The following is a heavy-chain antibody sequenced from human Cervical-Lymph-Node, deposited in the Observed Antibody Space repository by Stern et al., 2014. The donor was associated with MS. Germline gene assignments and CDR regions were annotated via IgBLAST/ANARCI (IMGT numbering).Heavy chain of an antibody. D-gene: IGHD6-13*01. Sequence: QVQLQESGPGLVKPSETLSLTCTVSGDSISNYYWSWIRQPAGKRLEWIGRIYDSGNTNYNPSLKRRLTISIETPKNHFLLKLTSVTAADTGVYYCARNVRAAAGTFYFDYWGQGTQVTVSS. CDR3: ARNVRAAAGTFYFDY. CDR1: GDSISNYY. CDR2: IYDSGNT. V-gene: IGHV4-4*07. J-gene: IGHJ4*02.